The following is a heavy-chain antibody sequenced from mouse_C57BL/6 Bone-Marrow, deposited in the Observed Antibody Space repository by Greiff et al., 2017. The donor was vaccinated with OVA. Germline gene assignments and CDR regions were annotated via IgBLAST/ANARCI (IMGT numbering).Heavy chain of an antibody. CDR3: ARNSDSDSWFAY. Sequence: LQESGPGLVQPSQSLSITCTVSGFSLTSYGVHWVRQSPGKGLEWLGVIWSGGSTDYNAAFISRLSISKDNAKSLVFFKMTRLQADDPAIYYCARNSDSDSWFAYWGQGTLVTVSA. J-gene: IGHJ3*01. CDR2: IWSGGST. CDR1: GFSLTSYG. V-gene: IGHV2-2*01. D-gene: IGHD2-4*01.